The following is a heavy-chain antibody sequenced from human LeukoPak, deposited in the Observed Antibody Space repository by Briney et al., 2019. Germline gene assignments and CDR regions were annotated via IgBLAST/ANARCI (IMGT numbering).Heavy chain of an antibody. D-gene: IGHD1-1*01. CDR2: INPNSGAT. CDR1: GYTFTGYS. V-gene: IGHV1-2*06. CDR3: VVVRPTTGAFDI. J-gene: IGHJ3*02. Sequence: ASVKVSCKASGYTFTGYSVHWVRQAPGQGLEWMGRINPNSGATDYAQKFQGRVTMTRDTSISTAYMELSRLRSDDTAVYYCVVVRPTTGAFDIWGQGTMVTVSS.